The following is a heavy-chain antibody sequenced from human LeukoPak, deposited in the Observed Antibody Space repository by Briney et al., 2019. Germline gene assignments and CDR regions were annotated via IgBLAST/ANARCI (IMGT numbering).Heavy chain of an antibody. Sequence: PGGSLRLSCVASGFTFDDYAMHWVRQAPGKGLEWVSGISWNSGSIGYADSVKGRFTISRDNAKNSLYLQMNSLRAEDTALYYCAKSGKVATANSFFDYWGQGTLVTVSS. CDR3: AKSGKVATANSFFDY. V-gene: IGHV3-9*01. CDR1: GFTFDDYA. J-gene: IGHJ4*02. CDR2: ISWNSGSI. D-gene: IGHD5-18*01.